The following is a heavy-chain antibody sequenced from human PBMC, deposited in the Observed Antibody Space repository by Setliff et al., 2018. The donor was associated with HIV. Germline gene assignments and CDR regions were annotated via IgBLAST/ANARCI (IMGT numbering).Heavy chain of an antibody. D-gene: IGHD6-6*01. Sequence: GGSLRLSCRGFRTTFSGYGLNWVRQAPGKGLEWVAVISFDGSSKYYADSVKGRFTISRDNSKNTLYLQMNSLRAEDTAVYYCARDGSSLDVWGQGTLVTVSS. CDR2: ISFDGSSK. CDR3: ARDGSSLDV. V-gene: IGHV3-30*03. J-gene: IGHJ4*02. CDR1: RTTFSGYG.